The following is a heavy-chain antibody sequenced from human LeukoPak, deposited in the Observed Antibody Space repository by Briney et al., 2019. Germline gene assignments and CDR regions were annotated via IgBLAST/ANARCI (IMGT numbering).Heavy chain of an antibody. D-gene: IGHD4-17*01. Sequence: GGSLRLSCAASGFTFSSYWMRWVRQAPGKGLEWVANIKQDGSEKNYVDSVKGRFTISRDNAKNSLYLQMNSLRAEDTAVYYCARDRGDYNHNFDYWGQGTLVTVSS. CDR3: ARDRGDYNHNFDY. V-gene: IGHV3-7*03. CDR2: IKQDGSEK. CDR1: GFTFSSYW. J-gene: IGHJ4*02.